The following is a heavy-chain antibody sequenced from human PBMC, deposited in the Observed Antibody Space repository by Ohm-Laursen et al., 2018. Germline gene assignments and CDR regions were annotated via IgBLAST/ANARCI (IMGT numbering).Heavy chain of an antibody. J-gene: IGHJ4*02. D-gene: IGHD2-8*02. CDR3: ARYHTGGF. V-gene: IGHV3-9*01. Sequence: SLRLSCTASGFTFDDYAMQWVRQAPGKGLEWVAGISWNSVTLDYADSVKGRFTISRDNAKNTLYLQMSSLRAEDTAMYYCARYHTGGFWGQGTLVIVSS. CDR2: ISWNSVTL. CDR1: GFTFDDYA.